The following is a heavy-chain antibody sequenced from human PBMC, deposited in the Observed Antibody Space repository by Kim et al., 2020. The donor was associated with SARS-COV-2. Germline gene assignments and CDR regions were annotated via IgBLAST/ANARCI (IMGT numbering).Heavy chain of an antibody. V-gene: IGHV3-23*01. J-gene: IGHJ4*02. D-gene: IGHD5-18*01. Sequence: GWSLRLSCAASGFTFSNYGMNWVRQAPGKGLQWVSAISGDSTYIYYADSVKGRFTISRDNSKNTLYLQMNSLRAEDTAMYFCAKVDTSLVFYDHWGQGTLVTVSS. CDR3: AKVDTSLVFYDH. CDR2: ISGDSTYI. CDR1: GFTFSNYG.